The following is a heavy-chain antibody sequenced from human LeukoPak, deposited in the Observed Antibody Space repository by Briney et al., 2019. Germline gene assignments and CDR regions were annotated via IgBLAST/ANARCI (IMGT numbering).Heavy chain of an antibody. CDR1: GGSFSGYY. CDR2: INHSGST. J-gene: IGHJ5*02. D-gene: IGHD2-2*01. V-gene: IGHV4-34*01. CDR3: ATASSNCSSTSCLLNWFDP. Sequence: SETLSLTCAVYGGSFSGYYWSWIRQPPGKGLEWIGEINHSGSTNYNPSLKSRVTISVDTSKNQFSLKLSSVTAADTAVYYCATASSNCSSTSCLLNWFDPWGQGTLVIVSS.